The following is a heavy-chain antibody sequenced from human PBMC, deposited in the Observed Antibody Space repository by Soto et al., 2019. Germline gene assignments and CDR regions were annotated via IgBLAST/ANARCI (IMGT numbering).Heavy chain of an antibody. V-gene: IGHV4-39*01. CDR1: GGSISSSSYY. CDR3: ARQLGLYCSSTSCYGVYFDY. D-gene: IGHD2-2*01. CDR2: IYYSGST. J-gene: IGHJ4*02. Sequence: PSETLSLTCTVSGGSISSSSYYWGWIRQPPGKGLEWIGSIYYSGSTYYDPSLKSRVTISVDTSKNQFSLKLSSVTAADTAVYYCARQLGLYCSSTSCYGVYFDYWGQGTLVTVSS.